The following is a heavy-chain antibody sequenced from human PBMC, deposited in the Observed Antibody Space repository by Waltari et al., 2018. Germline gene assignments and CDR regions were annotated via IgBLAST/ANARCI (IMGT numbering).Heavy chain of an antibody. CDR1: GFSFSTYT. V-gene: IGHV3-48*02. Sequence: EVQLVESGGDLVQPGGSLGLSCLASGFSFSTYTMNWGRQAPGKGLEWISFISSGSGIIYYVDSVKGRFTISRDNAKNSLFLQMNSLRDGDTAVYYCARGGSMDVWGQGTTVIVSS. CDR3: ARGGSMDV. CDR2: ISSGSGII. D-gene: IGHD3-16*01. J-gene: IGHJ6*02.